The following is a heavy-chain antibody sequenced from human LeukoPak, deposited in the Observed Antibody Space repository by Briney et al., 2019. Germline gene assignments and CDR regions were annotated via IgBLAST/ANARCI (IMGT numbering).Heavy chain of an antibody. V-gene: IGHV3-7*01. CDR1: GFTFSSYW. CDR3: AREVGSGWAYYFDY. J-gene: IGHJ4*02. Sequence: GGSLRPSCAASGFTFSSYWMSWVRQAPGKGLEWVANIKQDGSEKYYVDSVKGRFTISRDNAKNSLYLQMNSLRAEDTAVYYCAREVGSGWAYYFDYWGQGTLVTVSS. CDR2: IKQDGSEK. D-gene: IGHD6-19*01.